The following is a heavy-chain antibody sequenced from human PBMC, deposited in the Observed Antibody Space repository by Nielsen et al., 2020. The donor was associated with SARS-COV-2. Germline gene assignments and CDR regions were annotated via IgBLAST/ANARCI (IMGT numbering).Heavy chain of an antibody. J-gene: IGHJ5*02. CDR1: GDYIRSDNYY. V-gene: IGHV4-39*01. CDR2: IYHSGST. CDR3: ARHRWNYGGNWFDP. Sequence: SETLSLTCSVTGDYIRSDNYYWGWIRQPPGKGLEWIGSIYHSGSTFYSPSLKSRVTISVDTSKNQFSLKLSSVTAADTAVYYCARHRWNYGGNWFDPWGQGTLVTVSS. D-gene: IGHD1-7*01.